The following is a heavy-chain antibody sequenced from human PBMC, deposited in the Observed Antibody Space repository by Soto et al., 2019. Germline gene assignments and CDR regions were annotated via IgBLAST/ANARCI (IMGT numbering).Heavy chain of an antibody. CDR3: ARERVVGATTDYYYYGMDV. J-gene: IGHJ6*02. CDR2: INPSGGST. Sequence: ASVKVSCQASGYTFTSYYMHWVRQAPGQGLEWMGIINPSGGSTSYAQKFQGRVTMTRDTSTSTVYMELSSLRSEDTAVYYCARERVVGATTDYYYYGMDVWGQGTTVTVSS. CDR1: GYTFTSYY. V-gene: IGHV1-46*01. D-gene: IGHD1-26*01.